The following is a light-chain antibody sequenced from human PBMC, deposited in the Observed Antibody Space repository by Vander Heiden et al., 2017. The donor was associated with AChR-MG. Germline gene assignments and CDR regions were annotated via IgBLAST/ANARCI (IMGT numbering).Light chain of an antibody. CDR1: GSNIGSNT. V-gene: IGLV1-44*01. CDR2: SKN. Sequence: QSVLTQPPSASGTPGQRVTITCSGSGSNIGSNTVNGYLQLPGPAPKLLIYSKNRRHSGVPDRFSGSQSSTSASLAISGLQSEDEADYYCAAWEDSLNGAVFGGGTKLTVL. J-gene: IGLJ3*02. CDR3: AAWEDSLNGAV.